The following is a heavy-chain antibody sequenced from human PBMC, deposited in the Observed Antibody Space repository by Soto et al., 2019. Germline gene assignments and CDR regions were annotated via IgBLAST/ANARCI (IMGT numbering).Heavy chain of an antibody. D-gene: IGHD5-12*01. CDR2: IKQDGSEK. J-gene: IGHJ4*02. V-gene: IGHV3-7*03. CDR3: ARVEGDGYNRAPAGFFDY. CDR1: GFTFSSYW. Sequence: GGSLRLSCAASGFTFSSYWMSWVRQAPGKGLEWVANIKQDGSEKYYVDSVKGRFTISRDNAKNSLYLQMNSLRAEDTAVYYCARVEGDGYNRAPAGFFDYWGQGTLVTVSS.